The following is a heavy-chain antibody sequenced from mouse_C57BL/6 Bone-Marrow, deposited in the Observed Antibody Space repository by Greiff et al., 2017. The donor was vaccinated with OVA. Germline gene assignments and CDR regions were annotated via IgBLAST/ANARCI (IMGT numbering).Heavy chain of an antibody. Sequence: DVKLVESGGGLVQPGGSLSLSCAASGFTFTDYYMSWVRQPPGKALEWLGFIRNKANGYTTEYSASVKGRFTISRDNSQSILYLQMNALRAEDSATYYCARFSDYPAMDYWGQGTSVTVSS. CDR3: ARFSDYPAMDY. CDR2: IRNKANGYTT. V-gene: IGHV7-3*01. CDR1: GFTFTDYY. J-gene: IGHJ4*01. D-gene: IGHD2-4*01.